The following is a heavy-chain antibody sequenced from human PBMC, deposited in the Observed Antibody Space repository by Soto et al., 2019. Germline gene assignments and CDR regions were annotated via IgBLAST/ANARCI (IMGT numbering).Heavy chain of an antibody. J-gene: IGHJ4*02. D-gene: IGHD3-22*01. Sequence: ASVKVSCKASGYTFTSYDINWVRQATGQGLEWMGWMNPNSGNTGYAQKFQGRVTMTRNTSISTAYMELSSLRSEDTAIYYCAKVVGDGNAYYDFWSQGTLVTVSS. V-gene: IGHV1-8*01. CDR1: GYTFTSYD. CDR2: MNPNSGNT. CDR3: AKVVGDGNAYYDF.